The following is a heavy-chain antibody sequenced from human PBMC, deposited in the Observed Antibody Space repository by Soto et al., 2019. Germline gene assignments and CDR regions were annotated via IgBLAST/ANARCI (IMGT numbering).Heavy chain of an antibody. CDR3: ARAGGNDCNSNSCYKYFDY. V-gene: IGHV3-74*01. CDR1: GFTFSSYW. CDR2: INSDGSST. J-gene: IGHJ4*02. Sequence: EVQLVESGGGLVQPGGSLRLSCAASGFTFSSYWMHWVRQVPGKGLVWVSRINSDGSSTSYADSVKGRFTISRDNAKNTLYLQMNSLRVKDTAVYYCARAGGNDCNSNSCYKYFDYWGQGTLVTVSS. D-gene: IGHD2-2*02.